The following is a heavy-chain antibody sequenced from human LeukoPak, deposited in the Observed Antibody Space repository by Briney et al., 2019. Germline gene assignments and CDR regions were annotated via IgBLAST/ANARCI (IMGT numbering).Heavy chain of an antibody. CDR2: INWNGGST. CDR3: ARGGSSSWYGGGAYYFDY. D-gene: IGHD6-13*01. CDR1: GFTFDDYG. Sequence: GGSLRLSCAASGFTFDDYGLSWVRQAPGKGLEWVSGINWNGGSTGYADSVKGRFTISRDNAKKSLYLQMNSLRAEDTAVYYCARGGSSSWYGGGAYYFDYWGQGTLVTVSS. J-gene: IGHJ4*02. V-gene: IGHV3-20*04.